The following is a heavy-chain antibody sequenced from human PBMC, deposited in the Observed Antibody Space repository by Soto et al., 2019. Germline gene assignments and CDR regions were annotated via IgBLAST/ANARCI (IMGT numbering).Heavy chain of an antibody. J-gene: IGHJ6*02. V-gene: IGHV4-61*01. D-gene: IGHD3-10*01. CDR2: IYYSGST. CDR3: AREEVTMVRGVYYYYGMDV. Sequence: ETLSLTCTVSGGSVSSGSYYWSWIRQPPGKGLEWIGYIYYSGSTNYNPSLKSRVTISVDTSKNQFSLKLSSVTAADTAVYYCAREEVTMVRGVYYYYGMDVWGQGTTVTVSS. CDR1: GGSVSSGSYY.